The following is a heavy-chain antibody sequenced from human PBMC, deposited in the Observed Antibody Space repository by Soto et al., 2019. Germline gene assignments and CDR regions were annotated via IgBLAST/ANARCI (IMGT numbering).Heavy chain of an antibody. CDR3: ARDKITGLFDY. J-gene: IGHJ4*02. V-gene: IGHV4-39*02. Sequence: NLSETLSLPCPVSGAPISVRDAHGAWNRQYPGQGLEGMGRFNNSGSIHYNPPFKSRATISVDTSKNQFSLKLTSVTAADTAVYYCARDKITGLFDYWGQGTLVTVSS. CDR1: GAPISVRDAH. CDR2: FNNSGSI. D-gene: IGHD2-8*02.